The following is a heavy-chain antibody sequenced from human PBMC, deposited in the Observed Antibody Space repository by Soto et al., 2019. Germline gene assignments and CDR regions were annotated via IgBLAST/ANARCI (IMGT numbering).Heavy chain of an antibody. CDR2: VYYTGST. CDR3: ARTVLGPDLLADSFVDYYYYMDV. V-gene: IGHV4-59*08. D-gene: IGHD3-9*01. CDR1: AASISHFY. J-gene: IGHJ6*03. Sequence: SETQYLICTVTAASISHFYCSSLRQPPVLGLECIGYVYYTGSTSYNPSLKRRVTFSADSSRGQFSLRLNSVTAADTAVYYCARTVLGPDLLADSFVDYYYYMDVWGQGTTVTVS.